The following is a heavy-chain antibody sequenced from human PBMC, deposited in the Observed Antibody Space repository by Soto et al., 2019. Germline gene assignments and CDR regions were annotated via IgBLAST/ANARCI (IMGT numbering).Heavy chain of an antibody. CDR2: INPNSGGT. J-gene: IGHJ5*02. D-gene: IGHD3-3*01. CDR1: GYTFTGYY. CDR3: ARGGTYYDFWSGLRGTTVRFDP. Sequence: ASVKVSCKASGYTFTGYYMHWVRQAPGQGLEWMGWINPNSGGTNYAQKFQGWVTMTRDTSISTAYMELSRLRSDDTAVYYCARGGTYYDFWSGLRGTTVRFDPWGQGTLVTVST. V-gene: IGHV1-2*04.